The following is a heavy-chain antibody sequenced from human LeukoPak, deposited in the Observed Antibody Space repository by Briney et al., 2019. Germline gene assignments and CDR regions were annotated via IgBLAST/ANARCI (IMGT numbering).Heavy chain of an antibody. V-gene: IGHV4-59*01. CDR3: ARDRSYYMDV. Sequence: SETLSLTCAVYGGSLSGYYWSWIRQPPGKGLEWIGYIYYSGSTNYNPSLKSRVTISVDTSKNQFSLKLSSVTAADTAVYYCARDRSYYMDVWGKGTTVTISS. CDR1: GGSLSGYY. CDR2: IYYSGST. J-gene: IGHJ6*03.